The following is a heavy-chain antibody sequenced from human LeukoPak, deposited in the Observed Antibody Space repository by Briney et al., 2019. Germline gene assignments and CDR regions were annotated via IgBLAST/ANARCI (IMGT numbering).Heavy chain of an antibody. D-gene: IGHD3-3*01. CDR3: ARARGGLEYYAFWRTDYYYMDV. CDR1: GGSISSGDYY. Sequence: SQTLSLTCTVSGGSISSGDYYWSWIRQPPGKGLEWIGYIYYSGTTIYNPSLKSRVTISVDTSNIQFSLKLSSVTAADTAVYYCARARGGLEYYAFWRTDYYYMDVWGKGTTVTVSS. V-gene: IGHV4-30-4*08. J-gene: IGHJ6*03. CDR2: IYYSGTT.